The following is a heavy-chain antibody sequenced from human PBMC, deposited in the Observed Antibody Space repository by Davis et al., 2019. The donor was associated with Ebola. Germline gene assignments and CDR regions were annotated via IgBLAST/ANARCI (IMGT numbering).Heavy chain of an antibody. CDR1: GYNFTSSA. D-gene: IGHD2-2*01. Sequence: KISCKGSGYNFTSSAMQWVRQARGQRLEWIGWIVVGSGNTNYAQKFQERVTITRDMSTSTAYMELSSLRSDDTAVYYCARDHQANWFDPWGQGTLVTVSS. CDR3: ARDHQANWFDP. J-gene: IGHJ5*02. V-gene: IGHV1-58*02. CDR2: IVVGSGNT.